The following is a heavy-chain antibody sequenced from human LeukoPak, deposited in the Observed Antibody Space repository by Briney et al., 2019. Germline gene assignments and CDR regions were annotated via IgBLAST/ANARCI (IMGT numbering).Heavy chain of an antibody. CDR3: TSRVEMATIDY. Sequence: GGSLRLSCAASGFTFSGSAMHWVRQASGKGLEWVGRIRSKANSYATAYAASVKGRFTISRDDSKKTAYLQMNSLKTEDTAVYYCTSRVEMATIDYWGQGTLVTVSS. CDR2: IRSKANSYAT. D-gene: IGHD5-24*01. CDR1: GFTFSGSA. V-gene: IGHV3-73*01. J-gene: IGHJ4*02.